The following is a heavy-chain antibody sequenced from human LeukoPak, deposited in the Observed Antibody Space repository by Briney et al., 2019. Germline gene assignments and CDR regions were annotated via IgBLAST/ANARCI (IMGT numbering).Heavy chain of an antibody. V-gene: IGHV3-74*01. CDR3: ARDQADSSGNNWFDP. CDR2: INSDGSST. J-gene: IGHJ5*02. Sequence: PGGSLRLSCAASGFTFSSYWMHWVRQAPGKGLVWVSRINSDGSSTSYADSVKGRFTISRDNAKNTLYLQMNSLRAEDTAVYYCARDQADSSGNNWFDPWGQGTLVTVSS. D-gene: IGHD6-25*01. CDR1: GFTFSSYW.